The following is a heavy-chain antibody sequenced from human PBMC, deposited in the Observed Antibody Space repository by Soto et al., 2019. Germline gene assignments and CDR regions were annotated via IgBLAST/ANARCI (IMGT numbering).Heavy chain of an antibody. D-gene: IGHD3-3*01. J-gene: IGHJ5*02. CDR1: GGSISSGDYY. V-gene: IGHV4-30-4*01. CDR3: ARSPYDFWSGNWFDP. CDR2: IYYSGST. Sequence: PSETLSLTCTVSGGSISSGDYYWSWIRQPPGKGLEWIGYIYYSGSTYYNPSLKSRVTTSVDTSKNQFSLKLSSVTAADTAVYYCARSPYDFWSGNWFDPWGQGTLVTVSS.